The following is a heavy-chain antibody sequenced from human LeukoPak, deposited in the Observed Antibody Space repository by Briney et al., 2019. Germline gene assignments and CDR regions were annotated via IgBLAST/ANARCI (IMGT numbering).Heavy chain of an antibody. J-gene: IGHJ5*02. V-gene: IGHV3-23*01. Sequence: HPGGTLRLSCAASGFTFSTFGMSWVRQAPGNGLEWVSGISGSGDNTYYADSVKGRLTISRDNSANTLYLQINSLRAEDTAVYYCARLDSSGYNQFDPWGQGTLVIVSS. CDR2: ISGSGDNT. CDR1: GFTFSTFG. D-gene: IGHD3-22*01. CDR3: ARLDSSGYNQFDP.